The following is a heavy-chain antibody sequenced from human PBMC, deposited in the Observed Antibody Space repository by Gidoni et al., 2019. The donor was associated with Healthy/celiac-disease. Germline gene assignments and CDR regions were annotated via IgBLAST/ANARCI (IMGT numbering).Heavy chain of an antibody. J-gene: IGHJ6*02. D-gene: IGHD6-13*01. V-gene: IGHV3-30*18. CDR3: AKSPRSSWAMDV. CDR1: GFTFSSYG. CDR2: ISEDGSIK. Sequence: QVQLVESGGGGVQPGRSQRLRCAASGFTFSSYGLHWVRQAPGKGREWVAVISEDGSIKHYADFVKGRFTISRDNSKNPLNLQMNILRSDVTAVYYCAKSPRSSWAMDVWGRGTTVTVSS.